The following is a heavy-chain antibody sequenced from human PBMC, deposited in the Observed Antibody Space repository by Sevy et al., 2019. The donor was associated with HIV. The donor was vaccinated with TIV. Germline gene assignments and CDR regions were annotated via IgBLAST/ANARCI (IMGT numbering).Heavy chain of an antibody. J-gene: IGHJ3*02. V-gene: IGHV4-61*03. D-gene: IGHD3-16*01. CDR3: ARDDPVMNAFDI. CDR1: GGSVSSGSYY. CDR2: IYYSGST. Sequence: SESLSLTCTVSGGSVSSGSYYWSWIRQPPGNGVEWIGYIYYSGSTNYNPSLKSRVTISLDTSKDHFSLKMTSVTTAETAVYHCARDDPVMNAFDIWGQGTMVTVSS.